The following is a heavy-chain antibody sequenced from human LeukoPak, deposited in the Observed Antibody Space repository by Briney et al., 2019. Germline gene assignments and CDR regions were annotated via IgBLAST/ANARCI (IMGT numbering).Heavy chain of an antibody. CDR2: ISCDGGIT. D-gene: IGHD3-16*01. J-gene: IGHJ4*02. CDR1: GFTFKRYS. V-gene: IGHV3-30*01. CDR3: ARDCTYFYDGGSSGPHYFDY. Sequence: PGRSLRLSCAGSGFTFKRYSMLWVRQAPGKGPEWLAVISCDGGITHYADSVKDRFTISRDNSKNTLFLQLNSLRGDDTAVYYCARDCTYFYDGGSSGPHYFDYWGQGTLVTVSS.